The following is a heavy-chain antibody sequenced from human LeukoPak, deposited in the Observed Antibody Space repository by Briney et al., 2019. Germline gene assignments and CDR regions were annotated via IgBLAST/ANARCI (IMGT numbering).Heavy chain of an antibody. V-gene: IGHV4-4*07. D-gene: IGHD2-15*01. CDR2: IYTSGST. CDR1: GGSISSYY. CDR3: ARGLIHRGVRRDGYSFFDY. Sequence: SETLSLTCTVSGGSISSYYWSWIRQPAGKGLEWIGRIYTSGSTNYNPSLKSRVTMSVDTSKNQFSLKLSSVTAADTAVYYCARGLIHRGVRRDGYSFFDYWGQGTLVTVSS. J-gene: IGHJ4*02.